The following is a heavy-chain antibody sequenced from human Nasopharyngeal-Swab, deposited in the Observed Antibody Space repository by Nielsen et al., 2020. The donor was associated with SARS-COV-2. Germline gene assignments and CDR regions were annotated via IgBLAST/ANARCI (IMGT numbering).Heavy chain of an antibody. Sequence: GESLKISCAASGFTFSSYDMHWVRQATGKGLEWVSAIGTAGDTYYPGSVKGRCTISRENAKNSLYLQMNSLRVGDTAVYYCARGYDSSGYLRPIDAFDIWGQGTMVTVSS. V-gene: IGHV3-13*04. D-gene: IGHD3-22*01. CDR3: ARGYDSSGYLRPIDAFDI. J-gene: IGHJ3*02. CDR1: GFTFSSYD. CDR2: IGTAGDT.